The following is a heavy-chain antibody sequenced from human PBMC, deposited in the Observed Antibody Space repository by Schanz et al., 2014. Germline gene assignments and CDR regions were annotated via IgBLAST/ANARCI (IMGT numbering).Heavy chain of an antibody. J-gene: IGHJ6*02. D-gene: IGHD3-10*01. V-gene: IGHV1-2*04. CDR3: ARAKRFGDMDV. Sequence: QVQVVQSGAEVKKPGASVKVSCKASGGTFSSYTISWVRQAPGQGLEWMGWINPNSGTTNYAQKFQGWVTMTRDTSISTAYMELSRLKSDDTAVYYCARAKRFGDMDVWGQGTTVTVSS. CDR2: INPNSGTT. CDR1: GGTFSSYT.